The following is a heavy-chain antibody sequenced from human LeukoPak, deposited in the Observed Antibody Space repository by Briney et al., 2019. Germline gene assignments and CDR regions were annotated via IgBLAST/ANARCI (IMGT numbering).Heavy chain of an antibody. D-gene: IGHD3-22*01. CDR2: INHSGST. Sequence: GSLRLSCTASGFIFSKAWMSWIRQPPGKGLEWIGEINHSGSTNYNPSLKSRVTISVDTSKNQFSLKLSSVTAADTAVYYCARSPVTKIYYYYYYMDVWGKGTTVTISS. V-gene: IGHV4-34*01. CDR1: GFIFSKAW. J-gene: IGHJ6*03. CDR3: ARSPVTKIYYYYYYMDV.